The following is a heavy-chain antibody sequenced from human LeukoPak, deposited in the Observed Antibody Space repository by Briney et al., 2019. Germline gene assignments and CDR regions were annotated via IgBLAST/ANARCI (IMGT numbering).Heavy chain of an antibody. J-gene: IGHJ6*03. Sequence: SGGSLRLSCAASGFTFISYWMHWVRQVPGKGLVWVSHISTDGSRTSYADSVKGRFTISRDNAKNTLYLQMNSLRAEDTAVYYCAKEGYSRGYYSYYYMDVWGKGTTVTVSS. CDR1: GFTFISYW. CDR2: ISTDGSRT. V-gene: IGHV3-74*01. D-gene: IGHD6-13*01. CDR3: AKEGYSRGYYSYYYMDV.